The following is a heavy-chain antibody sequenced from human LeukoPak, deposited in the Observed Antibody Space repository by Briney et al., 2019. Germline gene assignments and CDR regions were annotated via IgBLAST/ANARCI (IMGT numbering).Heavy chain of an antibody. V-gene: IGHV3-43*02. D-gene: IGHD3-10*01. CDR2: ISGDGVKT. CDR1: GFSFYDYP. CDR3: ARGPGGSGSYYDY. Sequence: PGGSLRLSCAASGFSFYDYPMHWVRQAPGKGLEWVSLISGDGVKTYYADSVRGRFTISRDNSKDSLYLQMNSLRTEDTAMYYCARGPGGSGSYYDYWGQGTLVTVSS. J-gene: IGHJ4*02.